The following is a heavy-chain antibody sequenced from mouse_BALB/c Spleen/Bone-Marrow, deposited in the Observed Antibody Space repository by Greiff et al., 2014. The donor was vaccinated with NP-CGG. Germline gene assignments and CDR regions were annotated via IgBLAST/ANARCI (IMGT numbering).Heavy chain of an antibody. CDR3: ARCYYGNYFDY. V-gene: IGHV1S81*02. D-gene: IGHD2-1*01. J-gene: IGHJ2*01. CDR1: GYTFTSYW. CDR2: INPSNGRT. Sequence: QVQLQQPGAELVKPGASVKLSRKASGYTFTSYWMHWVKQRPGQGLEWIGEINPSNGRTNYNEKFKSKATLTVDKSSSTAYMQLSSLTSEDSAVYYCARCYYGNYFDYWGQGTTLTVSS.